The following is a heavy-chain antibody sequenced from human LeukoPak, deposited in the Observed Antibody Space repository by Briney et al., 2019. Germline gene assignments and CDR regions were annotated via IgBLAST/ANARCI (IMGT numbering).Heavy chain of an antibody. Sequence: ASVKVSCKASGYTFTGYYMHWVRQAPGQGPEWIGWISIGDGRTHYGRKFQDRVSMTREMSSNTAFLELNSLRSDDTAVYFCSRSYYSSSWYYFDHWGQGTLVIVSS. D-gene: IGHD2-15*01. CDR1: GYTFTGYY. J-gene: IGHJ4*02. CDR2: ISIGDGRT. V-gene: IGHV1-2*02. CDR3: SRSYYSSSWYYFDH.